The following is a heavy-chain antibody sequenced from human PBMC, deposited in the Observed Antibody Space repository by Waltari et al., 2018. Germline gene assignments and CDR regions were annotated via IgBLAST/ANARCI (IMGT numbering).Heavy chain of an antibody. CDR2: TYTRGGA. CDR1: DGSISSGSDY. D-gene: IGHD3-16*01. J-gene: IGHJ4*02. CDR3: ARDPRVWGYFDY. Sequence: QPQLQESGPGLVKPSQTLSLTCTVSDGSISSGSDYWNWIRPPAGKGLEWIGRTYTRGGAFYNAALKSRVTISIDTSKNQLSLTLNSVTAADTAVYYCARDPRVWGYFDYWGQGVLVTVSS. V-gene: IGHV4-61*02.